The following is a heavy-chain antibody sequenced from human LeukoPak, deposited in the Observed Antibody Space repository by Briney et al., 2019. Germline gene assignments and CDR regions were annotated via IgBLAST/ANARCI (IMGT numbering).Heavy chain of an antibody. V-gene: IGHV4-28*03. CDR2: MYNSGSN. J-gene: IGHJ5*02. Sequence: SETLSLTCDVSDFSINKNYWWGWIRQPPGKALEWIGYMYNSGSNYRNPSLKSRVTMSIDTSKNQFSLKLSSVTAADTAVYYCARGSNWFDPWGQGTLVTVSS. CDR3: ARGSNWFDP. CDR1: DFSINKNYW.